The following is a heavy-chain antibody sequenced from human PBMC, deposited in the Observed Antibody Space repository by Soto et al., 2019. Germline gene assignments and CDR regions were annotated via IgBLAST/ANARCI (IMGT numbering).Heavy chain of an antibody. CDR2: INHSGTT. J-gene: IGHJ4*02. CDR3: ARGRHYYDSSGSLGY. V-gene: IGHV4-38-2*01. CDR1: GDSISSGYH. D-gene: IGHD3-22*01. Sequence: SETLSLTCAVSGDSISSGYHWAWIRQPRGKGLEWIASINHSGTTYYNPSLTSRVTISVDTSKNQFSLKLSSVTAADTAVHYCARGRHYYDSSGSLGYWGQGTLLTVSS.